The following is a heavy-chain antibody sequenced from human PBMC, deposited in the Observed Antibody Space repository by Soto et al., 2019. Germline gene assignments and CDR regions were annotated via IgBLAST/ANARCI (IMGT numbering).Heavy chain of an antibody. CDR3: AKERLGQYQLLPFFDY. CDR2: ISFDGSNK. J-gene: IGHJ4*02. D-gene: IGHD2-2*01. Sequence: QVQLVESGGGVVQPGRSLRLSCAASGFTFSNSGMHWVRQAPGKGLEWVAVISFDGSNKYYANSVKGRFTISRDNSKNTLCLQMNSLRAEDTSVYYCAKERLGQYQLLPFFDYWGQGTLVTVSS. CDR1: GFTFSNSG. V-gene: IGHV3-30*18.